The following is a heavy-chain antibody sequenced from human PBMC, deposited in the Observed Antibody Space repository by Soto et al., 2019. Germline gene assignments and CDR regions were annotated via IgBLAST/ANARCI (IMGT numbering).Heavy chain of an antibody. CDR3: AKDRADIGMVDAFEI. Sequence: QLLETGGDLVQPGGSLRLSCAASGFTLSSYAMTWVRQAPGKGLEYISAISGSGVTTYYADSMKGRFTISRDNSKNTLYLQMNSLRAEDTAVYYCAKDRADIGMVDAFEIWGQGTMVTVSS. CDR2: ISGSGVTT. CDR1: GFTLSSYA. V-gene: IGHV3-23*01. D-gene: IGHD2-21*01. J-gene: IGHJ3*02.